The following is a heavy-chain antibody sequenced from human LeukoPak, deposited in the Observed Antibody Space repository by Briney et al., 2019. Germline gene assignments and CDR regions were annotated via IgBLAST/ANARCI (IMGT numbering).Heavy chain of an antibody. CDR2: IIPILGIA. Sequence: VASVKVSCKAPGGTFSSYAISWVRQAPGQGLEWMGRIIPILGIANYAQKFQGRVTITADRSTSTAYMELSSLRSEDTAVYYCARGDSSGYEIDYWGQGTLVTVSS. V-gene: IGHV1-69*04. CDR1: GGTFSSYA. CDR3: ARGDSSGYEIDY. J-gene: IGHJ4*02. D-gene: IGHD3-22*01.